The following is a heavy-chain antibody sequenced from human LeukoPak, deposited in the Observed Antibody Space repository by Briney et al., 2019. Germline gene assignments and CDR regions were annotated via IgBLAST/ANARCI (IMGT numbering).Heavy chain of an antibody. J-gene: IGHJ3*02. Sequence: ASVKVSCKASGYTFTSYGISWVRQAPGQGLEWMGWISAYNGNTNYAQKLQGRATMTTDTSTSTAYMELRSLRSDDTAVYYCARGTYDFWSGYHRDAFDIWGQGTMVTVSS. CDR2: ISAYNGNT. CDR3: ARGTYDFWSGYHRDAFDI. D-gene: IGHD3-3*01. V-gene: IGHV1-18*01. CDR1: GYTFTSYG.